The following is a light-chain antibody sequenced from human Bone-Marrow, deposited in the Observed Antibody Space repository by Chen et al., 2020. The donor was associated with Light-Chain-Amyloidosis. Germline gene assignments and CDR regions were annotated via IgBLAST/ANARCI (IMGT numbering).Light chain of an antibody. CDR3: AAWDESLNGHWV. CDR1: SSDVGGYNY. CDR2: DVS. J-gene: IGLJ3*02. V-gene: IGLV2-14*01. Sequence: QSALTQPASVSGSPGQSITISCTGTSSDVGGYNYVSWYQQHPGKAPKLMIYDVSNRPSGVSNRFSGSKSGNTASLTISGLQSEDEADYYCAAWDESLNGHWVFGGGTKLTVL.